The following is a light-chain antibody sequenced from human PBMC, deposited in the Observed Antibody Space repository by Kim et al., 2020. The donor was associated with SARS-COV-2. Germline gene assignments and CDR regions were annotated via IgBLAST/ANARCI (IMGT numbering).Light chain of an antibody. Sequence: GQSISNSCHGTSSDIGTYDYVSWYQQHPGKAPNLIVFGVNERPSGASNRFSGSKSGNTASLTISGLQAGDEADYYCISYTTTTTWVFGGGTQLTVL. CDR1: SSDIGTYDY. V-gene: IGLV2-14*03. CDR2: GVN. CDR3: ISYTTTTTWV. J-gene: IGLJ3*02.